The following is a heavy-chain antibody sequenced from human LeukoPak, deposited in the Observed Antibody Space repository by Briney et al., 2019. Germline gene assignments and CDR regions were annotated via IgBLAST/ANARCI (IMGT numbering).Heavy chain of an antibody. D-gene: IGHD5-12*01. J-gene: IGHJ4*02. CDR1: GGSISSGSYY. V-gene: IGHV4-30-4*01. CDR2: IYYSGNT. Sequence: SQTLSLTCTVSGGSISSGSYYWSWIRQPPGKGLEWIGHIYYSGNTYYSPSLKSLLTISVDTSKDQFSLRLTSATAADTAVYYCARVANSGYDYRGDFDYWGPGTLVTVSA. CDR3: ARVANSGYDYRGDFDY.